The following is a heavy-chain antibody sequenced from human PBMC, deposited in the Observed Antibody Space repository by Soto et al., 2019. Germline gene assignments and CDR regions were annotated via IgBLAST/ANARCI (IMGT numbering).Heavy chain of an antibody. Sequence: EVQLLESGGGLVQPGGSQRLSCAASGFPLCTYGVSWLPQAPGKGVEWVSSITGTGGDIYYADSVKGRFTSSRDNSNNMLYLQMNSLRVEDTAVYYCARIRGYWYGLDVWGQGTTITVSS. CDR1: GFPLCTYG. CDR2: ITGTGGDI. V-gene: IGHV3-23*01. J-gene: IGHJ6*02. CDR3: ARIRGYWYGLDV.